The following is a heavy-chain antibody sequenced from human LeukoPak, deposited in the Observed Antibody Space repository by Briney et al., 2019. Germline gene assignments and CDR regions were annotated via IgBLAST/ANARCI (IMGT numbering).Heavy chain of an antibody. D-gene: IGHD1-7*01. CDR1: GGSISSYY. J-gene: IGHJ6*03. CDR3: ARVTGTTLYYYMDV. V-gene: IGHV4-4*07. CDR2: IYTTGST. Sequence: SETLSLTCTVSGGSISSYYWSWIRQPAGKGLEWIGRIYTTGSTNYNPPLKSRVTMSVDTSKNQFSLKLSSVTAADTAVYYCARVTGTTLYYYMDVWGKGTTVTVSS.